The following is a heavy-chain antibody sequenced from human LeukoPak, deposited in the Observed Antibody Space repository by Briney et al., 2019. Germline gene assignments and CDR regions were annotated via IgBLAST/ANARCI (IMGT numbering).Heavy chain of an antibody. V-gene: IGHV3-53*01. CDR3: ARGFCSGGTCFDY. Sequence: GGSLRVSCAASGFTVSSNYMTWVRQAPGKGLEWVSLIYSSAVTDYADSVKGRFTISVDNSKNMMYLQMNSLRAEDTAVYYCARGFCSGGTCFDYWGQGTLVTDSS. CDR1: GFTVSSNY. CDR2: IYSSAVT. D-gene: IGHD2-15*01. J-gene: IGHJ4*02.